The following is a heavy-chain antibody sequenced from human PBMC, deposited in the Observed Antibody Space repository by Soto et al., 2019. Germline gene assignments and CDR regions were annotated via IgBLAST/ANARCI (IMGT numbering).Heavy chain of an antibody. J-gene: IGHJ2*01. CDR1: GYTLTNYA. Sequence: QVQLVQSGAEVKKPGASVKVSCQASGYTLTNYAISWERQAPGQGLEWMGWISASTRNTDQAQNFQGRVTMTIDTSTNTANMELRSLRSDDTAVYYCARCYCSVGSCYACWHFDLWGRGTLVTVSS. CDR3: ARCYCSVGSCYACWHFDL. V-gene: IGHV1-18*01. D-gene: IGHD2-15*01. CDR2: ISASTRNT.